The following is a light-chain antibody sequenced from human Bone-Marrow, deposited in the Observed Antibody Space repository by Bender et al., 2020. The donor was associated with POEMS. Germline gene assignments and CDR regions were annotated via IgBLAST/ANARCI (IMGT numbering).Light chain of an antibody. CDR3: SAWDDSLSGWV. J-gene: IGLJ3*02. V-gene: IGLV1-44*01. CDR2: TND. Sequence: QSVLTQSPSASGTPGQRVIISCSGDTSNVGDNPVNWYQQLPGAAPKLVVYTNDQLPSGVPARFSASKSGTSASLAISELQSEDEALYYCSAWDDSLSGWVFGGGTKLTVL. CDR1: TSNVGDNP.